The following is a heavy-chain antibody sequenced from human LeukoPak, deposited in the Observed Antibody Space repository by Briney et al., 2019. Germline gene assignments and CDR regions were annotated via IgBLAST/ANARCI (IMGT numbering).Heavy chain of an antibody. CDR3: ARDRGASSWYDFDY. V-gene: IGHV1-2*02. Sequence: ASVRVSCKASGYTFTVYYMHWVRQAPGQGLEWMGWINPNSGGTNYAQKFQGRVTMTRDTSISKAYMELSRLRSDDTAVYYCARDRGASSWYDFDYWGQGTLVTGSS. J-gene: IGHJ4*02. CDR2: INPNSGGT. CDR1: GYTFTVYY. D-gene: IGHD6-13*01.